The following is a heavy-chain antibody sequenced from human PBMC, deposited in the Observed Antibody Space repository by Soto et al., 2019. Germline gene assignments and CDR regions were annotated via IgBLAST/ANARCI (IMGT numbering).Heavy chain of an antibody. CDR3: ARHPRSGWYFDY. V-gene: IGHV1-18*01. Sequence: GTSVKVSCKASGDTFTSYAMHWVRQAPGQGLEWMGRISTYNGNTNYPQNLQGRLTMTTDTSTSTAYMELRSLRSDDTAVYYCARHPRSGWYFDYWGQGTLVTVSS. D-gene: IGHD6-19*01. CDR2: ISTYNGNT. J-gene: IGHJ4*02. CDR1: GDTFTSYA.